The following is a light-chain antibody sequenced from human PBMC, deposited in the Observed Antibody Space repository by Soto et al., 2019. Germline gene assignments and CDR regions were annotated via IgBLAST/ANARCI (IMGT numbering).Light chain of an antibody. J-gene: IGLJ1*01. CDR3: SAWDASLNVYV. Sequence: QSVLTQPPSASGTPGQRVTITCSRSSSNIGSKTVNWYQQLPGTAPKLLIYSNYQRPSGVPDRFSGSKSGTSASLAISGLQSEDEADYYCSAWDASLNVYVFGTGTKVTV. CDR2: SNY. CDR1: SSNIGSKT. V-gene: IGLV1-44*01.